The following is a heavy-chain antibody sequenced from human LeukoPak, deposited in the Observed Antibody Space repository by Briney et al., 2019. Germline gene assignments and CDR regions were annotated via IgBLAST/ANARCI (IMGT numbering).Heavy chain of an antibody. D-gene: IGHD2-21*02. J-gene: IGHJ6*03. CDR2: ISYDVGKK. Sequence: GGSLRLSCAASGFTFSSYGMHWVRQAPGKGLEWVAVISYDVGKKYYADSVKGRFTISRDNSKNTLYLQMNSLRAEDTAVYYSLVTAANRGYYMDVWGKGTTVTISS. V-gene: IGHV3-30*03. CDR1: GFTFSSYG. CDR3: LVTAANRGYYMDV.